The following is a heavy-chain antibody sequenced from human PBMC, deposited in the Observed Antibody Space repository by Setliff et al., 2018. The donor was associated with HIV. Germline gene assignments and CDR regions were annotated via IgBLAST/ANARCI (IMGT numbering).Heavy chain of an antibody. J-gene: IGHJ4*02. D-gene: IGHD6-13*01. CDR2: IGAADDT. CDR1: GFTFSISD. CDR3: ARDHVSASIAAVPGY. V-gene: IGHV3-13*01. Sequence: GGSLRLSCAASGFTFSISDMHWVRQATGKGLVWVSAIGAADDTYYTDSVKGRFTISRENAKNSLYLQMNNLRAGDTAVYYCARDHVSASIAAVPGYWGQGTLVTVSS.